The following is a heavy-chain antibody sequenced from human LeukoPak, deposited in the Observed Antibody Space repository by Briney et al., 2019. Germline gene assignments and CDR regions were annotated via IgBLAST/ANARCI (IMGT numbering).Heavy chain of an antibody. CDR2: FDPEDGET. CDR1: GYTLTELS. J-gene: IGHJ3*02. Sequence: ASVKVSCKVSGYTLTELSMHWVRQAPGKGLEWIGGFDPEDGETIYAQKFQGRVTMTEDTSTDTAYMELSSLRSEDTAVYYCATDMVRGVIISAFDIWGQGTMVTVSS. D-gene: IGHD3-10*01. V-gene: IGHV1-24*01. CDR3: ATDMVRGVIISAFDI.